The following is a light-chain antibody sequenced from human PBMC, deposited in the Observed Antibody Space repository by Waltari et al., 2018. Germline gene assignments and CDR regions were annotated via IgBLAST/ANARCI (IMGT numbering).Light chain of an antibody. Sequence: QSALTQPASVSGSPGQSITISCTGTSSDVGGYNYIYWYQQHPGKAPKLMIYEVSNRPSGVSDRFSGSKSGNSASLTISGLQAEDEADYYCSSYTNSNTLVFGGGTNLTVL. CDR3: SSYTNSNTLV. J-gene: IGLJ2*01. V-gene: IGLV2-14*01. CDR2: EVS. CDR1: SSDVGGYNY.